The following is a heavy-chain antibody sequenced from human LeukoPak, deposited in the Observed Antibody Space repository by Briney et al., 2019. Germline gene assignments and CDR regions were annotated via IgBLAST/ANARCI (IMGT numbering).Heavy chain of an antibody. V-gene: IGHV3-21*01. J-gene: IGHJ4*02. D-gene: IGHD6-13*01. CDR1: GFTFSSYS. CDR2: ISSSSSYI. CDR3: ARHHSSWLTYFDY. Sequence: GGSLRLSCAASGFTFSSYSMNWVRQAPGKGLEWVSSISSSSSYIYYADSVKGRFTISRDNAKNSLYLQMNSLRAEDTAVYYCARHHSSWLTYFDYWGQGTLVTVSS.